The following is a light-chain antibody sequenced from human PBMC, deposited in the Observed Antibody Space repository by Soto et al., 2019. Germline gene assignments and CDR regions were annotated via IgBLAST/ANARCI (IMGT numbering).Light chain of an antibody. CDR2: AAS. Sequence: EIVMTQCPATLSVSPGERATLSCRASQSVSGKLVWYQQKPGQAPRLLIYAASTRATGVPARFRASGSGTEFTLTISGLQLEDFAVYYCQQHYQWPLTFGGGTKVETK. V-gene: IGKV3D-15*01. J-gene: IGKJ4*01. CDR1: QSVSGK. CDR3: QQHYQWPLT.